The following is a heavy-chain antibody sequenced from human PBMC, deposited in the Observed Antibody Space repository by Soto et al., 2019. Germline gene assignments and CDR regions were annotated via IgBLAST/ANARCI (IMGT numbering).Heavy chain of an antibody. CDR1: GYTFTSYG. Sequence: GASVKGSCTASGYTFTSYGISWVRQAPGQGLEWMGWISAYNGNTNYAQKLQGRVTMTTDTSTSTAYMELRSLRSDDTAVYYCARDRGNIVGARWFDPWGQGTLVTVSS. V-gene: IGHV1-18*01. D-gene: IGHD1-26*01. CDR3: ARDRGNIVGARWFDP. CDR2: ISAYNGNT. J-gene: IGHJ5*02.